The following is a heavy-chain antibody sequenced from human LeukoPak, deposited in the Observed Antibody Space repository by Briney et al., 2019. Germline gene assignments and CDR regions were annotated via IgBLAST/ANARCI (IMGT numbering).Heavy chain of an antibody. CDR3: ASLPDYRAYYFDY. J-gene: IGHJ4*02. V-gene: IGHV4-59*01. CDR2: IYYSGST. D-gene: IGHD4-11*01. Sequence: SETLSLTCTVSGGSISSYYWSWIRQPPGKGLEWIGYIYYSGSTNYNPSLKSRVTISVDTSKNQFSLKLSSVTAADTAVYYCASLPDYRAYYFDYWGQGTLVTVSS. CDR1: GGSISSYY.